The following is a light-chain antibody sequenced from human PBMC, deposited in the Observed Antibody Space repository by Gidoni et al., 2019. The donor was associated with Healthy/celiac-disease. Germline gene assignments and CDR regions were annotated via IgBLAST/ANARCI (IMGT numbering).Light chain of an antibody. CDR3: QQGYSTPYT. J-gene: IGKJ2*01. CDR1: QSISSY. Sequence: DIQMTQSPSSPSASVGDRVTITCRASQSISSYLNWYQQKPGKAPKLLIYAASSLQSGVPSRFSGSGSGTDFTLTISSLQPEDFATYYCQQGYSTPYTFGQGTKLEIK. CDR2: AAS. V-gene: IGKV1-39*01.